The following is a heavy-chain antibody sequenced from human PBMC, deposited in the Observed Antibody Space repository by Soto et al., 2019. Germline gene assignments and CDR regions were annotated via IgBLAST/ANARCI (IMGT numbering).Heavy chain of an antibody. CDR3: AKDFGSGSYSS. V-gene: IGHV3-30*18. Sequence: PGGSLRLSCAASGFTFSSYGMHWVRQAPGKGLEWVAVISYDGSNKYYADSVKGRFTISRDNSKNTLYLQMNSLRAEDTAVYYCAKDFGSGSYSSWGQGTLVTVSS. D-gene: IGHD1-26*01. CDR2: ISYDGSNK. CDR1: GFTFSSYG. J-gene: IGHJ4*02.